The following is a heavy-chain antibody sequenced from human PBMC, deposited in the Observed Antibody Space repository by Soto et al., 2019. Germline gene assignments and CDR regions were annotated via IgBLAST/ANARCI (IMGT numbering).Heavy chain of an antibody. Sequence: QVQLVESGGGVVQPGRSLRLSCAASGFTFSSYAMHWVRQAPGKGLEWAAVIPYDGSDKYYADSVKGRFTISRDNSKNTLYLQMNSLRVEDTAVYYCARDQGIAVAGRPQGPFDYWGQGTLVTVSS. CDR3: ARDQGIAVAGRPQGPFDY. CDR1: GFTFSSYA. CDR2: IPYDGSDK. J-gene: IGHJ4*02. D-gene: IGHD6-19*01. V-gene: IGHV3-30-3*01.